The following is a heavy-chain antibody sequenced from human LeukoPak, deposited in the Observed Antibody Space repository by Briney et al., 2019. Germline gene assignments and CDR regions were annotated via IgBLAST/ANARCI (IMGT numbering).Heavy chain of an antibody. CDR1: GYTFTSYG. D-gene: IGHD4-17*01. V-gene: IGHV1-18*01. CDR3: ARVSMGYYGDYWYYFDY. CDR2: ISAYNGNT. J-gene: IGHJ4*02. Sequence: GASVKVPCKASGYTFTSYGISWVRQAPGQGLEWMGWISAYNGNTNYAQKLQGRVTMTTDTSTSTAYMELRSLRSDDTAVYYCARVSMGYYGDYWYYFDYWGQGTLVTVSS.